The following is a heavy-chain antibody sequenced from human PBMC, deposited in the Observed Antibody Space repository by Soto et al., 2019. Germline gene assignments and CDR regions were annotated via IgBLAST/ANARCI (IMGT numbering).Heavy chain of an antibody. D-gene: IGHD3-3*01. CDR2: IYHSGST. Sequence: SETLSLTCAVSGGSISSGGYSWSWIRQPPGKCLEWIGYIYHSGSTYYNPSLKSRVTISVDRSKNQFSLKLSSVTAADTAVYYCARGSAKDFWSGYFPNWFDPWGQGTLVTVSS. V-gene: IGHV4-30-2*01. CDR3: ARGSAKDFWSGYFPNWFDP. CDR1: GGSISSGGYS. J-gene: IGHJ5*02.